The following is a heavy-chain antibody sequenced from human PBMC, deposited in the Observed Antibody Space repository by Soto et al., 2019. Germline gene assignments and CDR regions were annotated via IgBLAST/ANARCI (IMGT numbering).Heavy chain of an antibody. CDR3: AKDRQYPRDYFHY. D-gene: IGHD4-4*01. J-gene: IGHJ4*02. CDR1: GFTVTSNG. CDR2: ISPNGQGL. V-gene: IGHV3-23*01. Sequence: GGPLSLSCRFSGFTVTSNGVSWVRQARGTGLEWGSAISPNGQGLWYADSVKGRFTIFRDISTNTVFLQMDSLRPEDTAVYYCAKDRQYPRDYFHYWGQGTLVTVSS.